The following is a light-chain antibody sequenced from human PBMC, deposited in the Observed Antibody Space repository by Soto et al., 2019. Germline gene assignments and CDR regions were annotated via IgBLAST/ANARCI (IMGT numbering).Light chain of an antibody. V-gene: IGKV1-5*03. J-gene: IGKJ1*01. CDR2: KAS. CDR1: QSISTW. CDR3: QQYNNWPQT. Sequence: DILMTQSPSTLSASVGDRVTITCRASQSISTWLAWYQQKPGEAPKLLIYKASNLESGVPSRFSGSGSQTDFTLTISSLQSEDFEVYDCQQYNNWPQTFGQGTKVDIK.